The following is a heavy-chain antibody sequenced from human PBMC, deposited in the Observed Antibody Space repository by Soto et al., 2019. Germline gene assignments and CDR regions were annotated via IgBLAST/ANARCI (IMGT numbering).Heavy chain of an antibody. CDR2: ISTSSSYI. V-gene: IGHV3-21*01. CDR3: ARDAGIEAVAGRTYHFDY. J-gene: IGHJ4*02. Sequence: EVQLVEPGGGLVKPGGSLRLSCAASGFTFTSYTMNWVRQAPGKGLEWVSSISTSSSYIYYADSVKGRFTISRDNAKNSQYLQMNSLRAEDTAVYYCARDAGIEAVAGRTYHFDYCGLGTLVTVSS. D-gene: IGHD6-19*01. CDR1: GFTFTSYT.